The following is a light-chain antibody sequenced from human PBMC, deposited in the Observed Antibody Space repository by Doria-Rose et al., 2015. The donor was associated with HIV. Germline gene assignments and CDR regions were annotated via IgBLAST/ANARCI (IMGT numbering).Light chain of an antibody. V-gene: IGKV4-1*01. CDR1: QSLLYTSKNY. J-gene: IGKJ3*01. CDR2: WAS. Sequence: TQSPESLGMSLGERATLNCKSNQSLLYTSKNYLAWYQQKPGQPPNLLIDWASTRQSGVPARFSDSGSGTDFTLTISSLEAEDVAVYYCQQYYDTPSFGPGTTVDIK. CDR3: QQYYDTPS.